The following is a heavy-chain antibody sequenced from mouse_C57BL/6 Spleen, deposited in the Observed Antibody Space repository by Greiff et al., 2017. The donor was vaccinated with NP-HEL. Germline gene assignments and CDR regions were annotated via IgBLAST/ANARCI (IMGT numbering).Heavy chain of an antibody. J-gene: IGHJ2*01. D-gene: IGHD1-1*01. CDR2: IYPGSGST. CDR1: GYTFTSYW. CDR3: ARGVFITTVVAPCDY. V-gene: IGHV1-55*01. Sequence: QVQLQQPGAELVKPGASVKMSCKASGYTFTSYWITWVKQRPGQGLEWIGDIYPGSGSTNYNEKFKSKATLTVDTSSSTAYMQLSSLTSEDSAVYYCARGVFITTVVAPCDYWGQGTTLTVSS.